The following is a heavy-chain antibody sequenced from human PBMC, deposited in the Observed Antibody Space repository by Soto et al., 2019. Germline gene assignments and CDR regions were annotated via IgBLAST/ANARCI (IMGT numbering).Heavy chain of an antibody. D-gene: IGHD3-3*01. J-gene: IGHJ4*02. CDR1: GGTFSSYA. CDR2: IIPIFGTA. CDR3: ARGLLTIFYFDY. V-gene: IGHV1-69*13. Sequence: SVKVSCKASGGTFSSYAISWVRQAPGQGLEWMGGIIPIFGTANYAQKFQGRVTITADESTSTAYMELSSLRSEDTAVYYCARGLLTIFYFDYWGQGTLVTVSS.